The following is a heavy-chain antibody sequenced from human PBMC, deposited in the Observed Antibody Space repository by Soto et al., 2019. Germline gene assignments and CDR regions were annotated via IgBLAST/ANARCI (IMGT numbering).Heavy chain of an antibody. Sequence: GSLRLSAAASEFTFGSYSMKWVRPAPGKGLEWVSSISSTTNYIYYGDSMKGRFTISRDNAKNSLYLEMNSLRAEDTAVYYCARESEDLTSNFDYWGQGTLVTVSS. CDR2: ISSTTNYI. CDR3: ARESEDLTSNFDY. V-gene: IGHV3-21*06. J-gene: IGHJ4*02. CDR1: EFTFGSYS.